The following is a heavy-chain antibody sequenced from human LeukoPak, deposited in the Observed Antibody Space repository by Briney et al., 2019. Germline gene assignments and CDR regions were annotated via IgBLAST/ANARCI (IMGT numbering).Heavy chain of an antibody. J-gene: IGHJ6*03. CDR3: ARVSYKYSSSSGGYYYYYYMDV. CDR1: GGSISSGSYY. CDR2: IYASGST. V-gene: IGHV4-61*02. Sequence: SETLSLTCTVSGGSISSGSYYWSWIRQPAGKGLEWIGRIYASGSTNYNPSLKSRVTISVDTSKNQFSLKLSSVTAADTAVYYCARVSYKYSSSSGGYYYYYYMDVWGKGTTVTVSS. D-gene: IGHD6-6*01.